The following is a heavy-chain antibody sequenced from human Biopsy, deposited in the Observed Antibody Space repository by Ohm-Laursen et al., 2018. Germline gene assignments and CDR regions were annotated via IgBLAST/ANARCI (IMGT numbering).Heavy chain of an antibody. CDR1: GFTLSSYS. V-gene: IGHV3-48*03. J-gene: IGHJ4*02. D-gene: IGHD6-19*01. Sequence: SLRLSCAASGFTLSSYSMNWVRQTPGKGLEWLSYISGSGVTKMYADSVKGRFTVSRDYAKNTLYLQMNGLRAEDTGVYYCGSSIHLGYWGRGTLVTVSS. CDR2: ISGSGVTK. CDR3: GSSIHLGY.